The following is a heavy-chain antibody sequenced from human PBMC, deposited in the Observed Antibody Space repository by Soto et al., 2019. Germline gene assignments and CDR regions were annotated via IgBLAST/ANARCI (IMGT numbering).Heavy chain of an antibody. Sequence: TLSLTCAVYGGSFSGYYWSWIRQPPGKGLEWIGEINHSGSTNYNPSLKSRVTISVDTSKNQFSLKLSSVTAADTAVYYCARGRTSTTAAGGVSDYWGQGTLVTVSS. CDR1: GGSFSGYY. D-gene: IGHD4-17*01. CDR2: INHSGST. J-gene: IGHJ4*02. V-gene: IGHV4-34*01. CDR3: ARGRTSTTAAGGVSDY.